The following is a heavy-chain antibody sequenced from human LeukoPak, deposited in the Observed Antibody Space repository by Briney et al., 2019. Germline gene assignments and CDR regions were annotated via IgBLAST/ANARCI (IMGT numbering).Heavy chain of an antibody. J-gene: IGHJ4*02. Sequence: SETLSLTCTVSCGSISSSSYYWGWIRQPPGKGLEWIGSIYYSGSTYYNPSLESRVTISVDTSKNQFSLKLSSVTAADTAVYYCARLGLRFLEWLSRGVYWGQGTLVTVSS. CDR3: ARLGLRFLEWLSRGVY. CDR1: CGSISSSSYY. D-gene: IGHD3-3*01. V-gene: IGHV4-39*01. CDR2: IYYSGST.